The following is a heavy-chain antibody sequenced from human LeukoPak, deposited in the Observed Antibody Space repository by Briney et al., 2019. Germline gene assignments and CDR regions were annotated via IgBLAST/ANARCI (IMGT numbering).Heavy chain of an antibody. CDR2: ISSSRYTI. CDR3: ARDRADYVGAFDI. CDR1: GFTFSSYE. D-gene: IGHD4-17*01. J-gene: IGHJ3*02. Sequence: GGSLRLSCAASGFTFSSYEMNWVRQAPGKGLEWVSYISSSRYTIYYADSVKGRFTNSRDNANNSLYLQINSLRAEDTAVYCCARDRADYVGAFDIWGQGTMVTVSS. V-gene: IGHV3-48*03.